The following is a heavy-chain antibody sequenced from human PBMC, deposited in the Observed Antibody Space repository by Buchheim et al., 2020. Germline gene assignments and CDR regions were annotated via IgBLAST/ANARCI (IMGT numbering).Heavy chain of an antibody. CDR1: GFTFSSYA. CDR2: ISYDGSNK. J-gene: IGHJ6*02. Sequence: QVQLVESGGGVVQPGRSLRLSCAASGFTFSSYAMHWVRQAPGKGLEWVAVISYDGSNKYYADSVKGRFTIFRDNSKNTLYLQMNSLRAEDTAVYYCARDGDSSGWYDGMDVWGQGTT. D-gene: IGHD6-19*01. CDR3: ARDGDSSGWYDGMDV. V-gene: IGHV3-30-3*01.